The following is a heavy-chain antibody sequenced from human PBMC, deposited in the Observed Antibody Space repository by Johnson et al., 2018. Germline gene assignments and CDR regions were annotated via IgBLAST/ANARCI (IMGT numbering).Heavy chain of an antibody. Sequence: VQLLESGAEVKKPGASVKVSCNASGYTFTSYYMHWVRQAPGQGLEWMGIINPSGGSTSDAQTFQGRVTMTSDTSTSTVYMELSSLRAEETGGYYCAEGVVAGTSSSGYYGMYVWGQGTTVTVSS. V-gene: IGHV1-46*01. CDR2: INPSGGST. CDR3: AEGVVAGTSSSGYYGMYV. J-gene: IGHJ6*02. D-gene: IGHD2-15*01. CDR1: GYTFTSYY.